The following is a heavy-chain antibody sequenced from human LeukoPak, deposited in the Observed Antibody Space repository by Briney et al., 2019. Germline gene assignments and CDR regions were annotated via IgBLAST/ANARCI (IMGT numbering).Heavy chain of an antibody. Sequence: AGGSLRLSCAASGFTFSSYAMSRVRQAPGKGLEWVSAISGSGGSTYYADSVKGRFTISRDNSKNTLYLQMNSLRAEDTAVYYCAKDDSSGYYSYWGQGTLVTVSS. J-gene: IGHJ4*02. CDR3: AKDDSSGYYSY. CDR1: GFTFSSYA. V-gene: IGHV3-23*01. D-gene: IGHD3-22*01. CDR2: ISGSGGST.